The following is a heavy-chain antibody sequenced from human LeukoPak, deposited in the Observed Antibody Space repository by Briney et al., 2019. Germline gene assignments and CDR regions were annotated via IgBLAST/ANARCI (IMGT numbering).Heavy chain of an antibody. V-gene: IGHV3-53*05. CDR3: AKDLGDYGDSGKDY. CDR2: IYSGGST. J-gene: IGHJ4*02. Sequence: HPGGSLRLSCAASGFTVSSNYMSWVRQAPGKGLEWVSVIYSGGSTYYADSVKGRFTISRDNSKNSLFLQMNSLRTEDTALYYCAKDLGDYGDSGKDYWGQGTLVTVSS. D-gene: IGHD4-17*01. CDR1: GFTVSSNY.